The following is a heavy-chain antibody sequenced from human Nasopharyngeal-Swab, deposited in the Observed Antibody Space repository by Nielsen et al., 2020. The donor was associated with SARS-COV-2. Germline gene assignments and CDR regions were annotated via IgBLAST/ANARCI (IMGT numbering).Heavy chain of an antibody. V-gene: IGHV3-30-3*01. CDR2: ISYDGSNK. CDR1: GFTFSSSA. J-gene: IGHJ4*02. D-gene: IGHD3-22*01. CDR3: ASPPLDSSGYYYGFHY. Sequence: GESLKISCAASGFTFSSSAMHWVRQAPGKGLEWVAVISYDGSNKYFADSVKGRFTISRDNSKNTLYLQMNSLRAEDTAVYSCASPPLDSSGYYYGFHYWGRGTLVTVSS.